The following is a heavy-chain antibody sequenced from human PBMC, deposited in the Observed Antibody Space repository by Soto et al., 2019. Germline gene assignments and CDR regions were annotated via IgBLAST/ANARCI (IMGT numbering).Heavy chain of an antibody. J-gene: IGHJ4*02. CDR1: GGSISSYY. Sequence: PSETLSLTCTVTGGSISSYYWSWIRQPPGKGLESIGYFYYSGSTNYNPSLKSRVTISIDMSKNQVSLKLSSVNAADTAVYYCVRDLGSSWGQGTLVTVSS. CDR3: VRDLGSS. CDR2: FYYSGST. V-gene: IGHV4-59*01. D-gene: IGHD6-13*01.